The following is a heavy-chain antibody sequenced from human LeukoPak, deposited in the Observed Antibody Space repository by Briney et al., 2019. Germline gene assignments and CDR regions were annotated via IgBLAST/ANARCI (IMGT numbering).Heavy chain of an antibody. CDR3: AREGVDWNHSVYYFDY. D-gene: IGHD1-1*01. Sequence: ASVKVSCKASGYTFTGYYMHWVRQAPGQGLEWMGWINPNSGGTNYAQKFQGRVTMIRDTSISTAYMELSRLRSDDTAVYYCAREGVDWNHSVYYFDYWGQGTLVTVSS. J-gene: IGHJ4*02. V-gene: IGHV1-2*02. CDR1: GYTFTGYY. CDR2: INPNSGGT.